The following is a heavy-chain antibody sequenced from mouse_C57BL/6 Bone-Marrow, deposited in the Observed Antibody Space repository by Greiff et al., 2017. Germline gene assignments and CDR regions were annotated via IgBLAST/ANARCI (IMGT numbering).Heavy chain of an antibody. D-gene: IGHD2-4*01. CDR3: ARYYDRDY. CDR1: GYAFTNYL. J-gene: IGHJ2*01. V-gene: IGHV1-54*01. CDR2: INPGSGGT. Sequence: QVQLQQSGAELVRPGTSVKVSCKASGYAFTNYLIEWVKQRPGQGLEWIGVINPGSGGTNYNEKFKGKATLTADKSSSTAYMQLSSLTSEDSAVYFCARYYDRDYWGQGTTLTVSS.